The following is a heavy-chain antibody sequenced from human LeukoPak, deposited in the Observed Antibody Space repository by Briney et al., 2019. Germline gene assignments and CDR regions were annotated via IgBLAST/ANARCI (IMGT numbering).Heavy chain of an antibody. CDR1: GGSISSGSYY. CDR3: ARAPGGRRAYYMDV. J-gene: IGHJ6*03. Sequence: SQTLSLTCTVSGGSISSGSYYWSWIRQPAGKGLEWIGRIYTYESPNYNPSLKSRVTISVDTSKNQFSLKLTSVTAADTAVYFCARAPGGRRAYYMDVWGKGTTVTISS. V-gene: IGHV4-61*02. CDR2: IYTYESP. D-gene: IGHD3-16*01.